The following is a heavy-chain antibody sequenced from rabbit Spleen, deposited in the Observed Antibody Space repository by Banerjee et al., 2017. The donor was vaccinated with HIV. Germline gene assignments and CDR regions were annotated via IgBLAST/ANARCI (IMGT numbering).Heavy chain of an antibody. D-gene: IGHD6-1*01. V-gene: IGHV1S45*01. J-gene: IGHJ4*01. Sequence: QEQLMESGGGLVKSEGSLKLSCTASGFSFSNKAVMCWVRQAPGKGLEWIACINIVTGKSVYASWAKGRFTMSRTSSTTVTLQMTTLTAADTATYFCAREVLYAAYAGFGDATIYYFDLWCQGTLVTVS. CDR1: GFSFSNKAV. CDR3: AREVLYAAYAGFGDATIYYFDL. CDR2: INIVTGKS.